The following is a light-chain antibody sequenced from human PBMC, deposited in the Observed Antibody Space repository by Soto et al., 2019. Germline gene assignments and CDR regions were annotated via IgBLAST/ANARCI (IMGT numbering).Light chain of an antibody. Sequence: EIVLTQSPGTLSLSPGERATLSCRASQSVSSSYLAWYQQKPGQAPRLLIYGASSRATGIPDRFSGSGSGKDFNLTNRRPEAEDFSVDYCHQYDSSPLTFGGGTKVEIK. V-gene: IGKV3-20*01. CDR2: GAS. CDR3: HQYDSSPLT. CDR1: QSVSSSY. J-gene: IGKJ4*01.